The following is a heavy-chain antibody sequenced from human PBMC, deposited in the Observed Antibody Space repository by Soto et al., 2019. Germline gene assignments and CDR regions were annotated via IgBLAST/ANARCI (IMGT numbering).Heavy chain of an antibody. J-gene: IGHJ3*01. CDR2: FDPEDGET. V-gene: IGHV1-24*01. Sequence: ASVKVSCKVSGYTLTELSMHWVRQAPGKGLEWMGGFDPEDGETIYAQKFQGRVTMTEDTSTDTAYMELSSLRSEDTAVYYCATDVMHYYDSGSYSTWGQGTMVTVSS. CDR1: GYTLTELS. D-gene: IGHD3-10*01. CDR3: ATDVMHYYDSGSYST.